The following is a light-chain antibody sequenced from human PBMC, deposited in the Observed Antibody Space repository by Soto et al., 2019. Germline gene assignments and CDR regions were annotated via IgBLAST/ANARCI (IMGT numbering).Light chain of an antibody. Sequence: EIVLTQSLATLSFSPGERATLSCRASQSIRNSLAWYQQKPGQAPRLLIYDASNRATGIPARFSGSGSGTDFTLTISSLEPEDFAVYYCQQRSNWPPITFGQGTRLAIK. V-gene: IGKV3-11*01. CDR3: QQRSNWPPIT. J-gene: IGKJ5*01. CDR1: QSIRNS. CDR2: DAS.